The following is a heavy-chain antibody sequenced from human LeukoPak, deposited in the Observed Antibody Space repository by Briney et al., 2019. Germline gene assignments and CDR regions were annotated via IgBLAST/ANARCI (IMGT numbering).Heavy chain of an antibody. J-gene: IGHJ4*02. CDR3: SRGYYVLDY. V-gene: IGHV1-8*03. CDR2: MNPNRGKT. Sequence: ASVTASCMASGYTFTSYDIKGVRQATGRVREWVGWMNPNRGKTVYAQMFQGRRNITSNTSISPAYMEPSSVMSGEQGVSYWSRGYYVLDYWGQGTMVTVSS. CDR1: GYTFTSYD. D-gene: IGHD3-10*02.